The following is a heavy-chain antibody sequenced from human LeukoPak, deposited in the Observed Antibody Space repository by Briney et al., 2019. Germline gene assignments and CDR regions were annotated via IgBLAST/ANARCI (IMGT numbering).Heavy chain of an antibody. Sequence: GGSLRLSCAASGFTFSNYWMIWVRQAPGKGLEWVANIKEDGSEKYYVDSVKGRFTIPRDNARNSLYLQMNSLRAEDSAVYYCARDPVREGYYFDYGGQGTLVTVSS. J-gene: IGHJ4*02. CDR1: GFTFSNYW. D-gene: IGHD3-16*01. CDR2: IKEDGSEK. CDR3: ARDPVREGYYFDY. V-gene: IGHV3-7*01.